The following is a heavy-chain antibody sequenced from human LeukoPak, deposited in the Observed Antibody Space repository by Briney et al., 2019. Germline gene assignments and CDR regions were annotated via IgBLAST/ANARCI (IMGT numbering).Heavy chain of an antibody. CDR3: ARGDPVTTVPDY. CDR2: VNPNSGGI. D-gene: IGHD1-1*01. J-gene: IGHJ4*02. V-gene: IGHV1-2*02. Sequence: ASVKVSCKASGYTFTGYYMHWVRQAPGQGLEWMGWVNPNSGGINYAQKFKGRVTMTRDTSINTAYMELSRLRPDDTAVYFCARGDPVTTVPDYWGQGTLVTVSS. CDR1: GYTFTGYY.